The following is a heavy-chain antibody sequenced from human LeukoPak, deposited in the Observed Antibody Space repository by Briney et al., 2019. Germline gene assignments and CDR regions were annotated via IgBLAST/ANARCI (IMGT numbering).Heavy chain of an antibody. V-gene: IGHV4-61*01. CDR2: IYYSGST. D-gene: IGHD5-18*01. CDR3: ARDCDTYGYGGYFDY. Sequence: KPSETLSLTCTVSGGSISSSSYYWGWIRQPPGKGLEWIGYIYYSGSTNYNPSLKSRVTISVDTSKNQFSLKLSSVTAADTAVYYCARDCDTYGYGGYFDYWGQGTLVTVSS. CDR1: GGSISSSSYY. J-gene: IGHJ4*02.